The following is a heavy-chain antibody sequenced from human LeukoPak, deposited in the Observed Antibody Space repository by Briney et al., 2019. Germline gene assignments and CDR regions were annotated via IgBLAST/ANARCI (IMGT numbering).Heavy chain of an antibody. CDR1: GFTFNTYG. CDR3: ARSYYYDSSGTPDY. Sequence: GGSLRLSCAASGFTFNTYGMHWVRQAPGKGLEWVAFTRHDGSNDYYTDSVKGRFTISRDNSKNTLYLQMNSLRAEDAAVYYCARSYYYDSSGTPDYWGQGALVTVSS. D-gene: IGHD3-22*01. V-gene: IGHV3-30*02. CDR2: TRHDGSND. J-gene: IGHJ4*02.